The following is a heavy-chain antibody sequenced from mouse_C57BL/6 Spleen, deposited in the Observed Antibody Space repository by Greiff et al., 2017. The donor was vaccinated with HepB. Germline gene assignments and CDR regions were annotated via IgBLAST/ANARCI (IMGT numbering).Heavy chain of an antibody. CDR3: AQEEGYGYDVYYAMDY. V-gene: IGHV1-72*01. D-gene: IGHD2-2*01. J-gene: IGHJ4*01. CDR2: IDPNSGGT. CDR1: GYTFTSYW. Sequence: QVQLQQPGAELVKPGASVKLSCKASGYTFTSYWMHWVKQRPGRGLEWIGRIDPNSGGTKYNEKFKSKATLTVDKPSSTAYMQLSSLTSEDSAVYYCAQEEGYGYDVYYAMDYWGQGTSVTVSS.